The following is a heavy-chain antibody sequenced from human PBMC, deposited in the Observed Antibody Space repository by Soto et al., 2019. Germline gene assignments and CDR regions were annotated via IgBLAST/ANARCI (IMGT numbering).Heavy chain of an antibody. CDR3: HGGRVGTTVTSHWYFDL. CDR2: IYSGGST. Sequence: EVQLVESGGGLVQPGGSLGLPGEPFESTVVSNNMSWFRRAPGKGRKWVSVIYSGGSTYYADSVKGRFTISRDNSKNTLYLQMNSLRAEDTAVYYCHGGRVGTTVTSHWYFDLWGRGTLVTVSS. D-gene: IGHD4-17*01. V-gene: IGHV3-66*01. CDR1: ESTVVSNN. J-gene: IGHJ2*01.